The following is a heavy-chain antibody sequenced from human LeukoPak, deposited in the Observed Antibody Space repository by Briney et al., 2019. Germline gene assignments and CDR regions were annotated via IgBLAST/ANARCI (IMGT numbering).Heavy chain of an antibody. J-gene: IGHJ6*04. CDR2: INHSGST. CDR3: ARGKGSREATIPWVGYMYI. CDR1: GGSFSGYY. Sequence: SETLSLTCAVYGGSFSGYYWSWIRQPPGKGLEWIGEINHSGSTNYNPSLKSRVTISVDTSKNQFSLKLSSVTAADTAVYYCARGKGSREATIPWVGYMYIWGKGTTVTVSS. D-gene: IGHD5-12*01. V-gene: IGHV4-34*01.